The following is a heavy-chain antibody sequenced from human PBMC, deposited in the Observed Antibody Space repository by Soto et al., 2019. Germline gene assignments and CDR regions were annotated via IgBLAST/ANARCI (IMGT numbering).Heavy chain of an antibody. J-gene: IGHJ6*02. CDR2: ISGSGGST. Sequence: GGSLRLSCAASGFTFSSYAMSWVRQAPGKGLEWVSAISGSGGSTYYADSVKGRFTISRDNSKNTLYLQMNSLRAEDTAVYYCTTEPLLDYYYYGMDVWGQGTTVTVSS. V-gene: IGHV3-23*01. D-gene: IGHD3-3*01. CDR1: GFTFSSYA. CDR3: TTEPLLDYYYYGMDV.